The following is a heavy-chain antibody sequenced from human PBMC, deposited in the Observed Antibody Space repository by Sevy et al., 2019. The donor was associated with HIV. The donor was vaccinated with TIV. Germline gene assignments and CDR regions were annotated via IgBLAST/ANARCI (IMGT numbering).Heavy chain of an antibody. Sequence: GGSLRLSCAASEFTFSSYAMSWVRQAPGKGLEWVSSISGSGRYTYYADSVEGRFTISSDNSKNTLYVQLNSLRAEDKAVYYCAKGFCSGGACPRDYYYYGMDVWGQGTTVTVSS. J-gene: IGHJ6*02. D-gene: IGHD2-15*01. CDR2: ISGSGRYT. CDR3: AKGFCSGGACPRDYYYYGMDV. CDR1: EFTFSSYA. V-gene: IGHV3-23*01.